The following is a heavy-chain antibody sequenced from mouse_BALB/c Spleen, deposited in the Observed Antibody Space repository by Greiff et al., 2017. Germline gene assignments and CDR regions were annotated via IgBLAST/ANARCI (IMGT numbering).Heavy chain of an antibody. Sequence: EVQGVESGGGLVKPGGSLKLSCAASGFTFSSYAMSWVRQTPEKRLEWVASISSGGSTYYPDSVKGRFTISRDNARNILYLQMSSLRSEDTAMYYCARETPSYGSSYLYYFDYWGQGTTLTVSS. J-gene: IGHJ2*01. V-gene: IGHV5-6-5*01. CDR2: ISSGGST. D-gene: IGHD1-1*01. CDR1: GFTFSSYA. CDR3: ARETPSYGSSYLYYFDY.